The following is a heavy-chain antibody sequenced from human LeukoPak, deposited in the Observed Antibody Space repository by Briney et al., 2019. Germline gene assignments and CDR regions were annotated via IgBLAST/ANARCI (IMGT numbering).Heavy chain of an antibody. CDR2: ISSNGGST. J-gene: IGHJ6*03. CDR1: GFTFSSYA. V-gene: IGHV3-64*01. D-gene: IGHD3-10*01. CDR3: ARDRTMVRGVIGYMDV. Sequence: GGSLRLSCAASGFTFSSYAMHWVRQAPGKGLEYVSAISSNGGSTYYANSAKGRFTISRDNSKNTLYLQMGSLRAEDMAVYYCARDRTMVRGVIGYMDVWGKGTTVTVSS.